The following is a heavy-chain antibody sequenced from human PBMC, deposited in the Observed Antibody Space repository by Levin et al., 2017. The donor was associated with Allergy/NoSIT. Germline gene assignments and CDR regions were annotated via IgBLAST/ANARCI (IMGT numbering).Heavy chain of an antibody. J-gene: IGHJ4*02. CDR1: GFTFRNSA. CDR2: ITGDGEAT. CDR3: AKGNTIFGVGRLDY. D-gene: IGHD3-3*01. Sequence: GESLKISCVASGFTFRNSAMSWVRQAAGKGLEWLSGITGDGEATHTAESVKGRFTISRDNSKNTLYLQMSSLRAEDTATYYCAKGNTIFGVGRLDYWGQGILVTVSS. V-gene: IGHV3-23*01.